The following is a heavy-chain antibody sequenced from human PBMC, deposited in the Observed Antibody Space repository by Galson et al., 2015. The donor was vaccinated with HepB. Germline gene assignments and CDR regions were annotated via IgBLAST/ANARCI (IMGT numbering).Heavy chain of an antibody. CDR1: GDSVSSNTAG. CDR3: ARDLGYGDYADYYYYYMDV. J-gene: IGHJ6*03. D-gene: IGHD4-17*01. Sequence: CAISGDSVSSNTAGWNWIRHSPSRGLEWLGRTYYRSEWFSDYSVTVKSRITINSDIPKNQFSLHLKSVNQEDTAVYYCARDLGYGDYADYYYYYMDVWGKGTTVTVSS. CDR2: TYYRSEWFS. V-gene: IGHV6-1*01.